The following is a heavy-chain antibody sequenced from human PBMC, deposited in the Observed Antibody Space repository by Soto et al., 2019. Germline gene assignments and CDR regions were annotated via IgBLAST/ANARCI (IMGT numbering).Heavy chain of an antibody. CDR2: ITTDDSIT. Sequence: PGGSLRLSCAASGFTFSSYWMHWVRQAPGKGLVWVSRITTDDSITTYADFVKCRFTISRDNAKSTVYLQMNSLRVEDTAVYYCIRENWGVLDWGQGTLVTVSS. CDR3: IRENWGVLD. J-gene: IGHJ4*02. V-gene: IGHV3-74*03. D-gene: IGHD7-27*01. CDR1: GFTFSSYW.